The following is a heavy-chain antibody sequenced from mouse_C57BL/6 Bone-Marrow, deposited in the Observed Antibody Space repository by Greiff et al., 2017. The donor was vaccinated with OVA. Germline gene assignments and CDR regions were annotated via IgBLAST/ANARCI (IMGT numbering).Heavy chain of an antibody. D-gene: IGHD1-1*01. Sequence: DVHLVESGAGLVKPGGSLKLSCAASGFTFSDYGMHWVRQAPEKGLEWVAYIGSGSSTIYYADTVKGRFTISRDTAKNTLFLQMNSLRSEDTAMYYCASDKYGSREAMDYWGQGTSVTVSS. CDR2: IGSGSSTI. CDR1: GFTFSDYG. J-gene: IGHJ4*01. V-gene: IGHV5-17*01. CDR3: ASDKYGSREAMDY.